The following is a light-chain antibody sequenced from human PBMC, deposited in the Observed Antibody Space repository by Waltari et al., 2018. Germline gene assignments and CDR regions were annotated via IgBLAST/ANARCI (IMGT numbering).Light chain of an antibody. V-gene: IGKV3-11*01. CDR3: QQRSNWLYT. CDR1: QTVDSY. J-gene: IGKJ2*01. Sequence: EIVLTQSPATLSLSPGERATLSCRASQTVDSYLIWYQQRPGQAPRLLIYDTSDRATGIPARFSGSGSGTDYTLTISSLEPEDFAVYYCQQRSNWLYTFGQGTKLEIK. CDR2: DTS.